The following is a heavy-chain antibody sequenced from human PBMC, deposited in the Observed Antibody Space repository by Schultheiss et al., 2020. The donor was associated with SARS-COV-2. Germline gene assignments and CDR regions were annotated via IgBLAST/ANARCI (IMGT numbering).Heavy chain of an antibody. D-gene: IGHD3-10*01. CDR2: IYYSGST. Sequence: GSLSLTCTVSGGSISSYYWSWIRQPPGKGLEWIGYIYYSGSTNYNPSLKSRVTISVDTSKNQFSLKLSSVTAADTAVYYCARVSYYGSGSYGYYYYMDVWGKGTTVTVSS. J-gene: IGHJ6*03. V-gene: IGHV4-59*01. CDR3: ARVSYYGSGSYGYYYYMDV. CDR1: GGSISSYY.